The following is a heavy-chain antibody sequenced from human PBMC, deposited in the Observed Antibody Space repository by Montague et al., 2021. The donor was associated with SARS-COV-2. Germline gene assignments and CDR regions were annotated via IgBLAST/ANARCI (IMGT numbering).Heavy chain of an antibody. CDR1: GGSISRYS. CDR3: ARVGRGSSWYEVAFDI. CDR2: IYNSGST. V-gene: IGHV4-59*01. Sequence: SETLSLTCTVAGGSISRYSWTWIRQPPGKGLEWIGYIYNSGSTNXNPSLTSRVTISVDTSKNQFSLKLSSVAAADTAMYYCARVGRGSSWYEVAFDIWGQGTMVTVPS. J-gene: IGHJ3*02. D-gene: IGHD6-13*01.